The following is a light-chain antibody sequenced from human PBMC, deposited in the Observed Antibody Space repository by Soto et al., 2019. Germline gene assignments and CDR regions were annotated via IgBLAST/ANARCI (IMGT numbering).Light chain of an antibody. J-gene: IGLJ3*02. Sequence: QSVLTQPPSASGTPGQRVTISCSGSSSNIETNYVYWYQQLPGTAPKVLIYRNNQRPSRVPDRFSASKSCTSASLAISGLRSEDEADYYCAAWDGSLSGWVFGGGTKLTVL. CDR1: SSNIETNY. CDR2: RNN. V-gene: IGLV1-47*01. CDR3: AAWDGSLSGWV.